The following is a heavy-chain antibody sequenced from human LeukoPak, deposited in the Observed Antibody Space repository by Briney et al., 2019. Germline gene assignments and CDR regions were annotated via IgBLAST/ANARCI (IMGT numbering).Heavy chain of an antibody. V-gene: IGHV3-48*03. J-gene: IGHJ6*03. CDR1: GFTFSSYE. CDR2: ISSSGSTI. Sequence: GGSLRLSCAASGFTFSSYEMNWVRQAPGKGLEWVSYISSSGSTIYYADSVKGRFIISRDNAKNSLYLQMNSLRAEDTAVYYCARKGANYYYYYMDVWGKGTTVTISS. D-gene: IGHD1-26*01. CDR3: ARKGANYYYYYMDV.